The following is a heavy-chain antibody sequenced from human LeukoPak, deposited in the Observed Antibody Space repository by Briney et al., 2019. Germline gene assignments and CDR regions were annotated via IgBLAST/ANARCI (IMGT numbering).Heavy chain of an antibody. V-gene: IGHV1-2*02. CDR3: ARGGAYYDFWSGYYYFDC. D-gene: IGHD3-3*01. CDR2: INPNSGGT. Sequence: ASVKVSCKASGYTFTGYYMHWVRQAPGQGLEWMGWINPNSGGTNYAQKFQGRVTVTRDTSISTAYMELSRLRSDDTAVYYCARGGAYYDFWSGYYYFDCWGQGTLVTVSS. CDR1: GYTFTGYY. J-gene: IGHJ4*02.